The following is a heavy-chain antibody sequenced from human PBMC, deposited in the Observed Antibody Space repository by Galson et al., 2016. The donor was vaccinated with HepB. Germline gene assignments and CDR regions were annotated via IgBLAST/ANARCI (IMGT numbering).Heavy chain of an antibody. Sequence: SLRLSCAASGFILSAYYMTWVRQASGKGLEWVASIRHDGSQVYVDSVRGRFTISRDNSKNTLYVHMNSLRAEDTAVYYCVREAGYSNAFGYWGQGTLVTVSS. V-gene: IGHV3-7*01. CDR2: IRHDGSQV. CDR1: GFILSAYY. CDR3: VREAGYSNAFGY. J-gene: IGHJ4*02. D-gene: IGHD4-11*01.